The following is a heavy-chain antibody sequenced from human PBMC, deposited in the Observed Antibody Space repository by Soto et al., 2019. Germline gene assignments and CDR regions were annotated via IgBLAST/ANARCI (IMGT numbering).Heavy chain of an antibody. D-gene: IGHD1-26*01. CDR1: GYTFTSYG. V-gene: IGHV1-18*01. CDR3: ARSSGTYPPSRYYYGLDV. Sequence: QVQLVQSGPEVKKPGASVKVSCKASGYTFTSYGFSWVRQAPGQGLEWMGWISAHNGDTIYAQKFQDRITMTTDTSTNTAYLELRILKSGNTSVFYCARSSGTYPPSRYYYGLDVWGQGTTVTVSS. J-gene: IGHJ6*02. CDR2: ISAHNGDT.